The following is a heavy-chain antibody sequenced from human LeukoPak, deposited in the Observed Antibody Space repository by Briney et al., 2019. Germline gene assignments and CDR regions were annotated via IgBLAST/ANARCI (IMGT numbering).Heavy chain of an antibody. CDR1: GGTFSSYA. V-gene: IGHV1-69*04. CDR2: IIPILGIA. Sequence: ASVKVSCKASGGTFSSYAISWVRQAPGQGLEWMGRIIPILGIANYAQKFQGRVTITADKSTSTAYMELSSLRSEDTAVYYCARNSGYERAFDYWGQGTLVTVSS. J-gene: IGHJ4*02. CDR3: ARNSGYERAFDY. D-gene: IGHD5-12*01.